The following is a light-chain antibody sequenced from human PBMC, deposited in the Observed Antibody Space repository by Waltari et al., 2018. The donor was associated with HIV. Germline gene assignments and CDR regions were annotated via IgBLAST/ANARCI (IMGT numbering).Light chain of an antibody. Sequence: QSVLAQPPSASGTPGQRVPIPCSGSRSTTGSNYVNWYQHFPGTAPKLLIYGDSLRPSGVPARFSGSKFGTSASLVITGLQSGDEADYYCSTWDDRLNGPVVFGGGTRLTVL. CDR1: RSTTGSNY. CDR2: GDS. J-gene: IGLJ2*01. CDR3: STWDDRLNGPVV. V-gene: IGLV1-44*01.